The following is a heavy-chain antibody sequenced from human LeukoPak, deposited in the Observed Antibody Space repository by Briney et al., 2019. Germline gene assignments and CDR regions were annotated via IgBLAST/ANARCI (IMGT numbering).Heavy chain of an antibody. CDR3: ARSSSRYCSGGSCYSGVLGYFDY. CDR1: GFTFSSYN. D-gene: IGHD2-15*01. V-gene: IGHV3-48*01. CDR2: ISSSRRTI. J-gene: IGHJ4*02. Sequence: GGSLRLSCAASGFTFSSYNINWVRQAPGKGLEWVSYISSSRRTISYADSVKGRFTISRDNAKNSLYLQMNSLRAEDTAVYYCARSSSRYCSGGSCYSGVLGYFDYWGQGSLVTVSS.